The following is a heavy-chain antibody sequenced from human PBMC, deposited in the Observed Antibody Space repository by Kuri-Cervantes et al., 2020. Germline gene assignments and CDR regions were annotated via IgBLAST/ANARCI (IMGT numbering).Heavy chain of an antibody. J-gene: IGHJ3*02. V-gene: IGHV1-2*02. D-gene: IGHD3-22*01. CDR1: GYTFTGYY. Sequence: ASVKVSCKASGYTFTGYYMHWVRQAPGQGLEWMGWINPNSGGTNYAQKLQGRVTMTTDTSTSTAYMEPRSLRSDDTAVYYCARDHYYDSSGYYRNDAFDIWGQGTMVTVSS. CDR2: INPNSGGT. CDR3: ARDHYYDSSGYYRNDAFDI.